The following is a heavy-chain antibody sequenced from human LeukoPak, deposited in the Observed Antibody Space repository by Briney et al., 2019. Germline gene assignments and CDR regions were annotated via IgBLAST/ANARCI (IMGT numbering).Heavy chain of an antibody. J-gene: IGHJ4*02. CDR3: ARGGWYIDF. V-gene: IGHV3-21*01. CDR1: GFTFNTFS. D-gene: IGHD6-19*01. CDR2: IKPDNSNI. Sequence: EGSLRLSCAASGFTFNTFSMNWFRQAPGKGLEWVSSIKPDNSNIYYADSVKGRFTISRDNAKNSLYLQMNSLRAEDTAVYYCARGGWYIDFWGQGTLVTVSS.